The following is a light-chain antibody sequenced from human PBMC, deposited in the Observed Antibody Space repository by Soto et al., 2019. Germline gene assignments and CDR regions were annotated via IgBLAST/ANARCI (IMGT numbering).Light chain of an antibody. CDR3: AAWDDSLNVL. V-gene: IGLV1-44*01. CDR1: NSNIGSNT. J-gene: IGLJ2*01. Sequence: QSVLTQPPSASGTPGQRVTISCSGSNSNIGSNTVNWYQQLPGTAPKLLIYGDHQRPSGVPDRFSGSKSGTSASLAISALQSEDEADYYCAAWDDSLNVLFGGGTKLTVL. CDR2: GDH.